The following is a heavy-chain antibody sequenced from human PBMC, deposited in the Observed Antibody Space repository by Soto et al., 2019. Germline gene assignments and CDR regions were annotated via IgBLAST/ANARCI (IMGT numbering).Heavy chain of an antibody. CDR1: GYTFTSYA. J-gene: IGHJ4*02. D-gene: IGHD3-10*01. Sequence: QVQLVQSGAEVKKPGASVKVSCKSSGYTFTSYAMHWVRQAPGQRLEWMGWINAGNGNTKYSQKFQGRVTITRDTSASTAYMELSSLRSEDTAVYYCARDMGFGLSDYWGQGTLVTVSS. CDR3: ARDMGFGLSDY. V-gene: IGHV1-3*01. CDR2: INAGNGNT.